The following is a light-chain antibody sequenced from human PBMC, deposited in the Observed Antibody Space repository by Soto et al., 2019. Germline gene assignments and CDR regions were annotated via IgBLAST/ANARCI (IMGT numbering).Light chain of an antibody. CDR1: QSISSW. V-gene: IGKV1-5*03. Sequence: DIQMTQSPPTLSASVGDRVTITCRASQSISSWLAWYQQKPGKAPKLLIYKASSLESGVPSRFSGSGSGTEFTLTISSLQPDDFATYYCQQYTCLWTFGPGTKVDIK. CDR3: QQYTCLWT. J-gene: IGKJ1*01. CDR2: KAS.